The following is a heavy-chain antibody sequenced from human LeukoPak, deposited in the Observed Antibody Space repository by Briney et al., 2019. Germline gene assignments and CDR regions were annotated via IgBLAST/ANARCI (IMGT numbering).Heavy chain of an antibody. CDR2: ISGSGGST. J-gene: IGHJ5*02. D-gene: IGHD2-21*02. CDR1: GFTFSSYA. Sequence: PGGSLRLSCAASGFTFSSYAMSWVRQAPGKGLEWVSAISGSGGSTYYADSVKGRFTISRDNSRNTLYLQMNRLRAEDTAVYYCAKGGVNCGGDCYSQGWFDPWGQGTLVTVSS. CDR3: AKGGVNCGGDCYSQGWFDP. V-gene: IGHV3-23*01.